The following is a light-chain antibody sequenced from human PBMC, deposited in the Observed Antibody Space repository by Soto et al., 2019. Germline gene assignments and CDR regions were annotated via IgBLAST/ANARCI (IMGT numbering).Light chain of an antibody. CDR3: QQYNNWPPYT. Sequence: EIVMTQSPATLSLSPGERATLSCRASQSISSNLAWYQQKPGQSPRLLIYGASTRATGIPVRFSGSGSGTEFTLTISSLQSEDFATYYCQQYNNWPPYTFGQGTKLELK. CDR1: QSISSN. V-gene: IGKV3-15*01. CDR2: GAS. J-gene: IGKJ2*01.